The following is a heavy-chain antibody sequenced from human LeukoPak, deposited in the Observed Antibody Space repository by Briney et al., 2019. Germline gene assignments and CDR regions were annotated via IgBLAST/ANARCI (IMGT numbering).Heavy chain of an antibody. Sequence: ASVKISCKVSGYTFTDYYMHWVQQAPGKGLEWMGLVDPEDGETIYAEQLQGRVTITADKSTDTAYLELSSLRCEDTAVYYCATDRVGATTGWFDPWGQGTLVTVSS. CDR3: ATDRVGATTGWFDP. CDR1: GYTFTDYY. V-gene: IGHV1-69-2*01. CDR2: VDPEDGET. J-gene: IGHJ5*02. D-gene: IGHD1-26*01.